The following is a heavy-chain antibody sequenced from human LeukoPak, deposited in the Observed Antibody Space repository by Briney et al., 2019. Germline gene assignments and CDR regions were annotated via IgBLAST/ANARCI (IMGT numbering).Heavy chain of an antibody. CDR1: GGSFSGYY. CDR2: INHSGST. D-gene: IGHD6-13*01. V-gene: IGHV4-34*01. J-gene: IGHJ3*02. CDR3: ARVPGYSRSRGAFDI. Sequence: PSETLSFTCAVYGGSFSGYYWSWIRQPPGKGLEWIGEINHSGSTNYNPSLKSRVAISVDTSKNQFSLKLSSVTAADTAVYYCARVPGYSRSRGAFDIWGRGTMVTVSS.